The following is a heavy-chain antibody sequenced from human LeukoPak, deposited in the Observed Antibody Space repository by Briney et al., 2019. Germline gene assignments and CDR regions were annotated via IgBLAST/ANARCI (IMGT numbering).Heavy chain of an antibody. V-gene: IGHV4-59*08. D-gene: IGHD1-26*01. J-gene: IGHJ5*02. CDR3: ARHRELLGWFDP. Sequence: KASETLSLTCTVSGGSISSYYWSWIRQPPGKGLEWIGYIYYSGSTNYNPSLKSRVTISVDTSKNQFSLKLSPVTAADTAVYYCARHRELLGWFDPWGQGTLVTVSS. CDR2: IYYSGST. CDR1: GGSISSYY.